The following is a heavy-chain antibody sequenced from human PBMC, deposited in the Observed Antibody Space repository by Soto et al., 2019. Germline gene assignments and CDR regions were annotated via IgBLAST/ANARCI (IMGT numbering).Heavy chain of an antibody. V-gene: IGHV1-69*02. Sequence: QVQLVQSGAEVKKPGSSVKVSCKASGGTFSSYTISWVRQAPGQGLEWMGRIIPILGIANYAQKFQGRVTITADKSTSIAYMELSSLRSEDTAVYYCARIGYDILTGYLRWFDPWGQGTLVTVSS. CDR3: ARIGYDILTGYLRWFDP. J-gene: IGHJ5*02. CDR1: GGTFSSYT. D-gene: IGHD3-9*01. CDR2: IIPILGIA.